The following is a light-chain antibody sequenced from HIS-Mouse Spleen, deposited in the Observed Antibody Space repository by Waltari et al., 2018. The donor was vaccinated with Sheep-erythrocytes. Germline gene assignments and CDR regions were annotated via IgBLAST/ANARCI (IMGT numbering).Light chain of an antibody. Sequence: DIQMTQSPSSLSASVGDRVTITCQASQDISNYLNWYQQKPEKAPKLLIYDASNLETGVPSRFSGCGSGTDFTFTISSLQPEDIATYYCQQYDNLLTFGGGTKVEIK. V-gene: IGKV1-33*01. CDR3: QQYDNLLT. J-gene: IGKJ4*01. CDR2: DAS. CDR1: QDISNY.